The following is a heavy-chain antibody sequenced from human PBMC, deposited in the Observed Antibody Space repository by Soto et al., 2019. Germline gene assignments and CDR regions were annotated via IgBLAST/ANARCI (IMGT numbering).Heavy chain of an antibody. CDR2: ISYDGSNK. CDR3: ARDESSGWYRMGY. Sequence: QVQLVESAGGVVQPGRSLRLSCAASGFTFSSYAMHWVRQAPGKGLEWVAVISYDGSNKYYADSVKGRFTISRDNSKNTRYLQMNSLRAEDTAVYYCARDESSGWYRMGYWGQETLVTVS. J-gene: IGHJ4*02. V-gene: IGHV3-30-3*01. CDR1: GFTFSSYA. D-gene: IGHD6-19*01.